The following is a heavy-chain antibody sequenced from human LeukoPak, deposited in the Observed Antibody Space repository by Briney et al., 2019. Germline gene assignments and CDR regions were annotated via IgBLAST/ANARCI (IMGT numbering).Heavy chain of an antibody. J-gene: IGHJ5*02. CDR2: ISASGTIT. CDR1: GFTFSSYE. CDR3: ARDRSYGDYSPVNWFDP. V-gene: IGHV3-48*03. Sequence: PGGSLRLSCAASGFTFSSYEMNWVRQAPGKGLEWISYISASGTITHYADSVEGRFTISRDNAKNSLYLQMNSLRAEDTAVYYCARDRSYGDYSPVNWFDPWGQGTLVTVSS. D-gene: IGHD4-17*01.